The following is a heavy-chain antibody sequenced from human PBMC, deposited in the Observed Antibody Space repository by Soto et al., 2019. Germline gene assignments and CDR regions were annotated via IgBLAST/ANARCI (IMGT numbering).Heavy chain of an antibody. CDR3: AHVIG. CDR1: GFALSGFA. J-gene: IGHJ4*02. Sequence: EVQLLESGGGLVQPGGSLSLSCAGSGFALSGFAMNWVRQAPGKGLEWVSASSGTGINAYYAESVRGRFTVSRDNSRNMVLFQMNSLRVEDTAVYYCAHVIGWGKGTLVTVSS. V-gene: IGHV3-23*01. CDR2: SSGTGINA. D-gene: IGHD3-16*02.